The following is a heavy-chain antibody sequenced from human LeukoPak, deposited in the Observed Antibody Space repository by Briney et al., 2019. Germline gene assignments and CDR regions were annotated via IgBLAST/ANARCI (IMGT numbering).Heavy chain of an antibody. CDR1: GGSISSSSYY. CDR2: IYYSGST. V-gene: IGHV4-39*07. J-gene: IGHJ6*02. D-gene: IGHD1-20*01. CDR3: ARDGITGTSRYYGMDV. Sequence: PSETPSLTCTVSGGSISSSSYYWGWLRQPPGKGLEWIGSIYYSGSTYYNPSLKSRVTISVDTSKNQFSLKLSSVTAADTAVYYCARDGITGTSRYYGMDVWGQGTTVTVSS.